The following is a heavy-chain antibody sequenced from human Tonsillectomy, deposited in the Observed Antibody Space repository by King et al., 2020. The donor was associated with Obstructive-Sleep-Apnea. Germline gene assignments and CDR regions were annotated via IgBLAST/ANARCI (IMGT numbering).Heavy chain of an antibody. V-gene: IGHV1-69*10. CDR1: GYTFGSHV. D-gene: IGHD5-12*01. CDR2: IIPILGTT. Sequence: QLLQSGPEVMKPGSAVRGSCKSSGYTFGSHVISWVRQAPGQGLEWMGGIIPILGTTHYAQKFQGRVTISADKSSRTAYMELSRLASEDTAMYYCARISDITTTIDYWGQGTPVIVSS. CDR3: ARISDITTTIDY. J-gene: IGHJ4*02.